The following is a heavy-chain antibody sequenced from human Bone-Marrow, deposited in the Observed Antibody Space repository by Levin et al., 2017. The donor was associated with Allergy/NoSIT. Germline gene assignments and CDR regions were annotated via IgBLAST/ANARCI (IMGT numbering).Heavy chain of an antibody. CDR2: FNPEENET. J-gene: IGHJ4*02. CDR1: GDTLSELS. Sequence: ASVKVSCKISGDTLSELSIQWVRLAPGKGLEWMGGFNPEENETKYAQKFQGRVTMTEDTSTDTAYMELNSLRPDDTAVYYCANAGGDFWSGFDYWGRGTLVTVSS. D-gene: IGHD3-3*01. V-gene: IGHV1-24*01. CDR3: ANAGGDFWSGFDY.